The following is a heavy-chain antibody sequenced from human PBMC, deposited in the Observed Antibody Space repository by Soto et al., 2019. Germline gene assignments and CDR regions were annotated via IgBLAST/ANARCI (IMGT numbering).Heavy chain of an antibody. V-gene: IGHV3-23*01. CDR1: GFTFSSYA. Sequence: EVQLLESGGGLVQPGGSLRLSCAASGFTFSSYAMSWVRQAPGKGLEWGSAISGSGGSTYYADSVKGRFTISRDNSKNTLYLQMNSLRAEDTAVYYCAKAGSPIFGVVVGFGGYFDYWGQGTLVTVSS. CDR2: ISGSGGST. J-gene: IGHJ4*02. D-gene: IGHD3-3*01. CDR3: AKAGSPIFGVVVGFGGYFDY.